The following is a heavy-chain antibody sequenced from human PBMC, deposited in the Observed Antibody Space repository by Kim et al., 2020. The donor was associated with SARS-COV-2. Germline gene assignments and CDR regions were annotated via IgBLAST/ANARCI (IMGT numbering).Heavy chain of an antibody. V-gene: IGHV4-34*01. D-gene: IGHD3-22*01. CDR3: ARGRGPYYYDSSGYYEDSFDP. Sequence: SETLSLTCAVYGGSFSGYYWSWIRQPPGKGLEWIGEINHSGSTNYNPSLKSRVTISVDTSKNQFSLKLSSVTAADTAVYYCARGRGPYYYDSSGYYEDSFDPWGQGTLVTVSS. CDR2: INHSGST. J-gene: IGHJ5*02. CDR1: GGSFSGYY.